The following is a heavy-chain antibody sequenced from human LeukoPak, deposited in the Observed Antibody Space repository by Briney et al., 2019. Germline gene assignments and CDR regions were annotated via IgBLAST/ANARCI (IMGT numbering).Heavy chain of an antibody. J-gene: IGHJ4*02. V-gene: IGHV3-66*01. Sequence: QTGGSLRLSCAASGFTVSTNYMSWVRQAPGKGLEWVSVIYSGGSTYYADSVKGRFTISRDNSKNTSSLQMNSLRAEDTAVYFCAGGLSSGWPHFDCWGQGTLVTVSS. CDR2: IYSGGST. D-gene: IGHD6-19*01. CDR3: AGGLSSGWPHFDC. CDR1: GFTVSTNY.